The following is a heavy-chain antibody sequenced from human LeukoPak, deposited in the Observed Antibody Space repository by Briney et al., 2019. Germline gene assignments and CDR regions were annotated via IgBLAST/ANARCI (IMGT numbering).Heavy chain of an antibody. J-gene: IGHJ4*02. Sequence: PGRSLRLSCAASGFTFSSYAVHWVRQAPGKGLEWVAVISYDGSNKYYADSVKGRFTISRENSKNTLYLQMNSLRAEDTAVYYCARDTTQYYYDSSGYSSYFDYWGQGTLVTVSS. V-gene: IGHV3-30-3*01. CDR1: GFTFSSYA. CDR2: ISYDGSNK. CDR3: ARDTTQYYYDSSGYSSYFDY. D-gene: IGHD3-22*01.